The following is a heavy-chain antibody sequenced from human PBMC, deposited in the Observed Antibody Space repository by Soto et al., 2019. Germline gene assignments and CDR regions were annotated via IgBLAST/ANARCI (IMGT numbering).Heavy chain of an antibody. Sequence: PSQTLSLTCAIPGDSVSSTSTAWSWIRQSPSRGLEWLGRTYYRSNWYNGYAVSVKSRITINPDPSRNQFSLQLNSVTPEDTAVYYCVGQSAAGALDYWGQGTPVTVSS. CDR3: VGQSAAGALDY. D-gene: IGHD6-19*01. CDR2: TYYRSNWYN. CDR1: GDSVSSTSTA. J-gene: IGHJ4*02. V-gene: IGHV6-1*01.